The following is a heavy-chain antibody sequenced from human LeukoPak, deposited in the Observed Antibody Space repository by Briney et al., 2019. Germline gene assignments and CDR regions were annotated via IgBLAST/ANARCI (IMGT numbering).Heavy chain of an antibody. D-gene: IGHD3-22*01. V-gene: IGHV4-39*01. CDR3: ARLRTVLDSSGYPSSDY. Sequence: SETLSLTCTVSGASISNYYWAWIRQPPGKGLEWIGSIYYSGSTYYNPSLKSRVTISVDTSKNQFSLKLSSVTAADTAVYYCARLRTVLDSSGYPSSDYWGQGTLVTVSS. CDR2: IYYSGST. CDR1: GASISNYY. J-gene: IGHJ4*02.